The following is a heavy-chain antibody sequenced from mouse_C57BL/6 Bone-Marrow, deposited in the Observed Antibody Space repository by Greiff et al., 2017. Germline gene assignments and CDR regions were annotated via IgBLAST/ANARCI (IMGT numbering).Heavy chain of an antibody. CDR3: ARSGPLGRSFDY. CDR2: IYPTSGRT. CDR1: GYTFTSYW. V-gene: IGHV1-55*01. Sequence: QVQLKQPGAELVKPGASVKMSCKASGYTFTSYWITWVKQRPGQGLEWIGDIYPTSGRTNYNEKFKSKAILTVDTSSNTDYMQLSSLTSEDSAVFYCARSGPLGRSFDYWGQGTTLTVSS. D-gene: IGHD4-1*01. J-gene: IGHJ2*01.